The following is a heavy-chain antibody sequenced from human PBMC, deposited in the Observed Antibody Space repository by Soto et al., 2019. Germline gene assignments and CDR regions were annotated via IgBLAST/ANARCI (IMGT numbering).Heavy chain of an antibody. CDR1: GYTFTSYG. CDR3: AGGGVFYDSSGEGLGY. V-gene: IGHV1-18*01. D-gene: IGHD3-22*01. Sequence: QVQLVQSGAEVKKPGASVKVSCKASGYTFTSYGISWVRQAPGQGLEWMGWISAYNGNTNYAQKLQGRVTMTTGTSTSTACMELRSLRSDDTAVDYCAGGGVFYDSSGEGLGYWGQGTLVTVSS. J-gene: IGHJ4*02. CDR2: ISAYNGNT.